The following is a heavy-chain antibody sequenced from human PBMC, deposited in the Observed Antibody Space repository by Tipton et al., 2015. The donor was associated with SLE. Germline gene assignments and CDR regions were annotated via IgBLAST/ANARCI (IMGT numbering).Heavy chain of an antibody. D-gene: IGHD2-21*01. Sequence: SGPEVKKPGSSVKVSCKASGGTFSSYAISWVRQAPGKGLEWVSAISGSGGSTYYADSVKGRFTVSRDNSKNTLYLQMNSLRAEDTAVYYCAKMIANFDYWGQGTLVTVSS. CDR2: ISGSGGST. CDR1: GGTFSSYA. CDR3: AKMIANFDY. J-gene: IGHJ4*02. V-gene: IGHV3-23*01.